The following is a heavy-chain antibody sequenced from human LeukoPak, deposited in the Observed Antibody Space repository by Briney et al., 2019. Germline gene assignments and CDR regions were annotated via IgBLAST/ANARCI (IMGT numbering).Heavy chain of an antibody. CDR3: AITGGPTVTAFDL. CDR1: GFIFRNYW. V-gene: IGHV3-7*02. D-gene: IGHD4-17*01. J-gene: IGHJ4*02. CDR2: INHDGGDK. Sequence: SGGSLRLSCVASGFIFRNYWMSWVRQAPGKGLEWVANINHDGGDKNYVDSVKGRFTISRDNAKSSLYLQMNSLRVEDTAVYYCAITGGPTVTAFDLWGQGTLVTVSS.